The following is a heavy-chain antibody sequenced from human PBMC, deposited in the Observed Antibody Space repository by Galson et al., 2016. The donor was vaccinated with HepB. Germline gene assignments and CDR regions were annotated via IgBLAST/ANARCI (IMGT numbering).Heavy chain of an antibody. CDR2: IWYDGSNK. V-gene: IGHV3-33*01. CDR1: GFTFFTYG. D-gene: IGHD2-21*01. CDR3: ARGGTYCGGDCYYYMDV. Sequence: SLRLSCAASGFTFFTYGMHWVRQAPGKGLAWVAVIWYDGSNKYCADSVKGRFTISRDNSKNTLYLQMNSLRAEDTAVYYCARGGTYCGGDCYYYMDVWGKGTTVTVSS. J-gene: IGHJ6*03.